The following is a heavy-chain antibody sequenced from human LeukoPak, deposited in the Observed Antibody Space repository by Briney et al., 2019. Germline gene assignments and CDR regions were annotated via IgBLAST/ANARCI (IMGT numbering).Heavy chain of an antibody. Sequence: GGSPRLSCAASGFTFDDYAMHWVRQAPGKGLEWVSGISWNSGSIGYADSVKGRFTISRDNAKNSLYLQMNSLRAEDTALYYCAKDISYDSSAFDIWGQGTMVTVSS. J-gene: IGHJ3*02. V-gene: IGHV3-9*01. CDR2: ISWNSGSI. D-gene: IGHD3-22*01. CDR3: AKDISYDSSAFDI. CDR1: GFTFDDYA.